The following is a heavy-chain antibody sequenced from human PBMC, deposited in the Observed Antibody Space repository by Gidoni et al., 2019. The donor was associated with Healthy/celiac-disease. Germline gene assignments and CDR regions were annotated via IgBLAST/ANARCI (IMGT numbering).Heavy chain of an antibody. Sequence: QVQLLQSVAEVKTPGASVTVSCKASGYTFPGYYMHCVRQAPGQGLEWIGWINPNRGGTNYAQKFQGRVTMTRDTSISTAYMELSRLRSDDTAVYYCARGDRITIFGVASTYYYYGMDVWGQGTTVTVSS. CDR3: ARGDRITIFGVASTYYYYGMDV. J-gene: IGHJ6*02. CDR2: INPNRGGT. V-gene: IGHV1-2*02. D-gene: IGHD3-3*01. CDR1: GYTFPGYY.